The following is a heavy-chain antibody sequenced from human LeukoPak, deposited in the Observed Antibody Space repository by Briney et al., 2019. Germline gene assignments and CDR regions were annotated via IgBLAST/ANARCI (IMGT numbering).Heavy chain of an antibody. CDR2: ISSSGSTI. J-gene: IGHJ4*02. V-gene: IGHV3-48*04. CDR3: ARDVTEYYFDY. Sequence: GGSLRLSCAASGFTFSSYSMNWVRQTPGKGLEWVSYISSSGSTIYYADSVKGRFTISRDNAKNSLYLQMNSLRAEDTAVYYCARDVTEYYFDYWGQGTLVTVSS. CDR1: GFTFSSYS.